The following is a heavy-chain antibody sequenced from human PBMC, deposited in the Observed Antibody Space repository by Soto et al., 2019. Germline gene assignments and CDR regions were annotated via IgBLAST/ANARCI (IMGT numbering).Heavy chain of an antibody. D-gene: IGHD3-22*01. Sequence: PSETLSLTCAVSGGSISSGGYSWSWIRQPPGKGLEWIGYIYHSGSTYYDSSLKSRVTISVDTSKNQFSLKLSSVTAADTAMYYSASKHYYDSSGYYVVYWGQGTLVTVSS. V-gene: IGHV4-30-2*01. J-gene: IGHJ4*02. CDR2: IYHSGST. CDR1: GGSISSGGYS. CDR3: ASKHYYDSSGYYVVY.